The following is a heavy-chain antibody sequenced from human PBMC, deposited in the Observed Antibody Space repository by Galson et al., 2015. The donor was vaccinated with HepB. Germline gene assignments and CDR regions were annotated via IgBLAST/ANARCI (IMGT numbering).Heavy chain of an antibody. CDR3: AHKGNFGDYVVDN. D-gene: IGHD4-17*01. V-gene: IGHV2-5*02. CDR1: GFTLSATGVG. CDR2: IYWDDDK. J-gene: IGHJ4*02. Sequence: LVKPTQTLTLTCTFSGFTLSATGVGVGWIRQSPGQALDWLALIYWDDDKRYRPSLKSRLTITKDTSKNQVVLTMTNMDPVDTGTYYCAHKGNFGDYVVDNWGQGTLVTVAS.